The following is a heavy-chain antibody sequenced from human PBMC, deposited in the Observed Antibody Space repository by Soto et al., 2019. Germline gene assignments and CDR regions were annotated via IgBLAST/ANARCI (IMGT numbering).Heavy chain of an antibody. Sequence: GGSLRLSCAASGFTFSSSAMGWVRQAPGKGLEWVSSISGSGTNTYYPDSVRGRFTVSRDNSKNTLYLQMNSLRAEDTAVYYCARGVLSDSGTCYWGRGTLVTVSS. D-gene: IGHD2-15*01. CDR3: ARGVLSDSGTCY. CDR2: ISGSGTNT. J-gene: IGHJ4*02. V-gene: IGHV3-23*01. CDR1: GFTFSSSA.